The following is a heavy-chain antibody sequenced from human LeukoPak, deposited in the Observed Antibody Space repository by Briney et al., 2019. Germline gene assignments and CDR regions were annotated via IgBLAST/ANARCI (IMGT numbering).Heavy chain of an antibody. J-gene: IGHJ6*03. Sequence: GGSLRLSCAASGFTFSSYGMHWVRQAPGKGLEWVAFIRYDGSNKYYADSVKGRFTISRDNSKNTLYLQMNSLRAEDTAVYYCASDSSGWYDHYYMDVWGKGTTVTISS. V-gene: IGHV3-30*02. CDR1: GFTFSSYG. CDR3: ASDSSGWYDHYYMDV. D-gene: IGHD6-19*01. CDR2: IRYDGSNK.